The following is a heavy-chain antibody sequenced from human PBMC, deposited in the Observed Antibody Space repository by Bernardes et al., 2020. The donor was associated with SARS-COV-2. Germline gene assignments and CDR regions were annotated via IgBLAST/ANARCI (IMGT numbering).Heavy chain of an antibody. D-gene: IGHD3-10*01. CDR1: GFSFSSYW. J-gene: IGHJ4*02. CDR2: IKQDGSDQ. Sequence: GGSLRLSCAASGFSFSSYWMSWVRQAPGTGLEWVANIKQDGSDQYYVDSVKGRFTISRDNAKNSLYLQMNSLRAEDTAVYYCARDRGDGSFDYWGQGTLVTGSS. CDR3: ARDRGDGSFDY. V-gene: IGHV3-7*01.